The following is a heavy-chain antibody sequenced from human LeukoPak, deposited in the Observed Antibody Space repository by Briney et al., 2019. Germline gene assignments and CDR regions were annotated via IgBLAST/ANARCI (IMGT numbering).Heavy chain of an antibody. D-gene: IGHD7-27*01. V-gene: IGHV4-59*08. CDR1: GGSITSYY. J-gene: IGHJ4*02. CDR2: ISYSGTI. CDR3: ASSTGANFNY. Sequence: SETLSLTCTVSGGSITSYYWGWVRQSPGKELEYIGYISYSGTINYNPSLKSRVTISIDTSNNQFSLKVTSVTAADTAVYYCASSTGANFNYWGQGTPVTVSS.